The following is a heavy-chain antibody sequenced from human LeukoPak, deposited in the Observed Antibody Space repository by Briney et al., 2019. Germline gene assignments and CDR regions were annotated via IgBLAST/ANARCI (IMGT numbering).Heavy chain of an antibody. J-gene: IGHJ2*01. V-gene: IGHV1-18*01. Sequence: ASVKVSCKASGYTFTSYGISWVRQTPGQGLEWMGWISAYNGNTNYAQKLQGRVTMTTDTSTSTAYIELRSLRSDDTAVYYCVRTLGYCSSTSCPEYFDLWGRGTLVTVSS. CDR2: ISAYNGNT. D-gene: IGHD2-2*01. CDR3: VRTLGYCSSTSCPEYFDL. CDR1: GYTFTSYG.